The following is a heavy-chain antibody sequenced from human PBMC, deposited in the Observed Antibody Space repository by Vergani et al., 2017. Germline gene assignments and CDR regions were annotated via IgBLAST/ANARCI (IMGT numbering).Heavy chain of an antibody. CDR1: GFTFSSYA. D-gene: IGHD3-16*01. Sequence: EVQLLESGGGLVQPGGSLRLSCAASGFTFSSYAMSWVRQAPGKGLEWVSAISGSGGSTYYADSVKGRFTISRDNSKNTLYLQMNSLIAEDTAVYYYAKNCHVWGSYTFDYWGQGTLVTVSS. CDR3: AKNCHVWGSYTFDY. CDR2: ISGSGGST. V-gene: IGHV3-23*01. J-gene: IGHJ4*02.